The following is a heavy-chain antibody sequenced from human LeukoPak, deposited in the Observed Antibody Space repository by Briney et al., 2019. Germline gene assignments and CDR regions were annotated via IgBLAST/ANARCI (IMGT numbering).Heavy chain of an antibody. CDR2: IRSKAYGGTA. D-gene: IGHD2-2*01. V-gene: IGHV3-49*03. Sequence: QPGRSLSLSCTASGFTFGDYAMSWFRPAPGKGLEWVGFIRSKAYGGTAEYAASVKGRFTISRDDSKSIAYLQMNSLKTEDTAVYYCTRAYTQLGFDPWGQGTLVTVSS. CDR1: GFTFGDYA. CDR3: TRAYTQLGFDP. J-gene: IGHJ5*02.